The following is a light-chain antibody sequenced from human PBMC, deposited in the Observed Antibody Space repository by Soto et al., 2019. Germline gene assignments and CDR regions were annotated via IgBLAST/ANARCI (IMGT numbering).Light chain of an antibody. CDR2: AAS. Sequence: DIQLTQSPSFLSSSVGDRVTITCRASQGISSNLAWYQQKPGKAPQLLIYAASTLQSGVPSRFSGSGSGEEFPLTISSLQPEDFATYYCQQFNSYPITFGQGTRLEIK. J-gene: IGKJ5*01. CDR1: QGISSN. CDR3: QQFNSYPIT. V-gene: IGKV1-9*01.